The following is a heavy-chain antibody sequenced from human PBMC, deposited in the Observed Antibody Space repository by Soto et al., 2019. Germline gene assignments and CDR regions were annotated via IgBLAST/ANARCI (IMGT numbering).Heavy chain of an antibody. J-gene: IGHJ4*02. D-gene: IGHD5-18*01. CDR3: AREDTAMVTDY. V-gene: IGHV1-46*01. CDR1: GYTFTSYY. CDR2: INPSGGST. Sequence: ASVKVSCKASGYTFTSYYMHWVRQAPGQGPEWMGIINPSGGSTSYAQKFQGRVTMTRDTSTSTVYMELSSLRSEDTAVYYCAREDTAMVTDYWGQGTLVTVSS.